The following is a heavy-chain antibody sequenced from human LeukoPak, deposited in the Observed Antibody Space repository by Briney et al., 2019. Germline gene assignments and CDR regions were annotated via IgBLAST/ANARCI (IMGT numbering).Heavy chain of an antibody. Sequence: GESLKISCAASGFTFSSYGMHWVRQAPGKGLEWVAVIWYDGSNKYYADSVKGRFTISRDNSKNTLYLQMNSLRAEDTAVYYCARSGDSSSWYGDYWGQGTLVTVSS. CDR1: GFTFSSYG. CDR2: IWYDGSNK. J-gene: IGHJ4*02. V-gene: IGHV3-33*01. CDR3: ARSGDSSSWYGDY. D-gene: IGHD6-13*01.